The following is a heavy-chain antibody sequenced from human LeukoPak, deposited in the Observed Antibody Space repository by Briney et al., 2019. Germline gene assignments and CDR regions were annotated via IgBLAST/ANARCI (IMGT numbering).Heavy chain of an antibody. D-gene: IGHD4-17*01. CDR1: GGTFSSYA. J-gene: IGHJ2*01. V-gene: IGHV1-69*04. CDR2: IIPILGIA. Sequence: ASVKVSCKASGGTFSSYAISWVRQAPGQGLEWMGRIIPILGIANYAQKFQGRVTITADKSTSTAYMELSSLRSEDTAVYYCATGAVTTDVYFDLWGRGTLVTVSS. CDR3: ATGAVTTDVYFDL.